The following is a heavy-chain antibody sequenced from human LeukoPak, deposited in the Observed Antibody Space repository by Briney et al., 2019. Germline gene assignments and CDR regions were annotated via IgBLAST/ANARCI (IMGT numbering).Heavy chain of an antibody. CDR2: IYTSGST. V-gene: IGHV4-61*02. D-gene: IGHD2-21*02. J-gene: IGHJ3*02. CDR3: ARAVVVTAIHDAFDI. CDR1: GGSISSGGYY. Sequence: SETLSLTCTVSGGSISSGGYYWSWIRQPAGKGLEWIGRIYTSGSTNYNPSLKSRVTISVDTSKNQFSLKLSSVTAADTAVYYCARAVVVTAIHDAFDIWGQGTMVTVSS.